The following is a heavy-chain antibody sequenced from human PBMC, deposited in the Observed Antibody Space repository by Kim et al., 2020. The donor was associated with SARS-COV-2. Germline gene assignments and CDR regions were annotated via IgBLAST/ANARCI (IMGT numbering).Heavy chain of an antibody. J-gene: IGHJ4*02. D-gene: IGHD3-9*01. CDR3: ARGVRYFDPIDY. V-gene: IGHV4-34*01. Sequence: SETLSLTCAVYGGSFSGYYWSWIRQPPGKGLEWIGEINHSGSTNYNPSLKSRVTISVDTSKNQFSLKLSSVTAADTAVYYCARGVRYFDPIDYWGQGTLV. CDR1: GGSFSGYY. CDR2: INHSGST.